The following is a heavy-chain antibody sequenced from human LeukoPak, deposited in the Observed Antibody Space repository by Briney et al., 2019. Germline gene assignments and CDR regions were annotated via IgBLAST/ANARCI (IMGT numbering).Heavy chain of an antibody. CDR3: AREGSFRGRFFDY. Sequence: GASVKVSCKASGYTFTSYYMHWVRQAPGQRLECMGWINAGNGNTEYSQKFQGRVTITRDTSATTAYMELSSLISEDTAVYYCAREGSFRGRFFDYWGQGTLVTVSS. CDR2: INAGNGNT. V-gene: IGHV1-3*01. J-gene: IGHJ4*02. D-gene: IGHD3-10*01. CDR1: GYTFTSYY.